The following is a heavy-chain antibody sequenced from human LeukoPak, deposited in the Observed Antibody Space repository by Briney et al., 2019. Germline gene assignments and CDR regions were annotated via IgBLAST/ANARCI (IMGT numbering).Heavy chain of an antibody. J-gene: IGHJ4*02. CDR3: ARAPNYYDSSGYYVGTEFDY. V-gene: IGHV1-18*01. D-gene: IGHD3-22*01. CDR1: GYTFTSYG. CDR2: ISAYNGNT. Sequence: GASVKVSCKASGYTFTSYGISWLRQAPGQGLEWMGWISAYNGNTNYAQKLQGRDTMTTDTSTSTAYMELRSLRSDDTAVYYCARAPNYYDSSGYYVGTEFDYWGQGTLVTVSS.